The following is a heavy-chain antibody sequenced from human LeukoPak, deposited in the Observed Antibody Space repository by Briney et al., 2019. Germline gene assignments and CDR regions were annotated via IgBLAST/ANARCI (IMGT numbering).Heavy chain of an antibody. D-gene: IGHD3-10*01. CDR3: ARSSSGSYYNGFDY. CDR2: ISSSSSYI. J-gene: IGHJ4*02. CDR1: GFTFSSYS. V-gene: IGHV3-21*01. Sequence: PGGSLRLSCAASGFTFSSYSMNWVRQAPGKGLEWVSSISSSSSYIYYADSVKGRFTISRDNAKNSLYLQMNSLRAEDTAVYYRARSSSGSYYNGFDYWGQGTLVTVSS.